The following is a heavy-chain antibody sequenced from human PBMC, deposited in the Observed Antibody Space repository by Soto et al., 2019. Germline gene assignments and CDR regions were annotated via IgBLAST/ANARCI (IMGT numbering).Heavy chain of an antibody. D-gene: IGHD2-2*01. Sequence: PSETLSLTCTVSGASISSGGYYWGWIRQHPGKGLEWIGFIYYIGTSYYDPSLESRITLSVDTSKNHFSLNLTSVTAADTAVYYCARVLSSYGYYYYGMDVWGQGTTVTVSS. CDR2: IYYIGTS. V-gene: IGHV4-31*03. J-gene: IGHJ6*02. CDR3: ARVLSSYGYYYYGMDV. CDR1: GASISSGGYY.